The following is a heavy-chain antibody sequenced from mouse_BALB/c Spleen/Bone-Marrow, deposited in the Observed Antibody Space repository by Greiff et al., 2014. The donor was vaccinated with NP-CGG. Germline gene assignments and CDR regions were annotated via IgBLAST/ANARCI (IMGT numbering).Heavy chain of an antibody. CDR3: ARKGAMITHYYAMDY. D-gene: IGHD2-4*01. Sequence: DVMLVESGGGLVQPGGSRKLSCAASGFTFSSFGMHWVRQAPEKGLEWVAYISNGSSTIYYADTVKGRFTISRDNPKNTLFLQMTSLRSEDTAMYYCARKGAMITHYYAMDYWGQGTSVTGSS. V-gene: IGHV5-17*02. CDR1: GFTFSSFG. J-gene: IGHJ4*01. CDR2: ISNGSSTI.